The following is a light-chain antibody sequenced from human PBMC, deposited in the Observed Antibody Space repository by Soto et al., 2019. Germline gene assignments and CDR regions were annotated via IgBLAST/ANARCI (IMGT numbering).Light chain of an antibody. CDR3: QQRGDWPIT. CDR2: ESS. J-gene: IGKJ5*01. CDR1: QTVKTY. V-gene: IGKV3-11*01. Sequence: EIAVTQSPATLSLSPGERATLSCWTSQTVKTYLAWYQHRPGQAPRLLIYESSKRATGVPARFSGSGSGTDFTLTVSSLEPEDFGVYYCQQRGDWPITFGQGTRLEIK.